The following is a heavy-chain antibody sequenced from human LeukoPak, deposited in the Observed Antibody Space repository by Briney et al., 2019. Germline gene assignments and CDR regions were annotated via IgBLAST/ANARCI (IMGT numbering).Heavy chain of an antibody. J-gene: IGHJ4*02. CDR2: MNPNSGNT. CDR3: AKPRNSNSGYDS. D-gene: IGHD5-12*01. CDR1: GYTLTSYD. Sequence: ASVKVSCKASGYTLTSYDINWVRQATGQGLEWMGWMNPNSGNTGYAQKFQGRVTMTRNTSISIAYMELSSLRSEDTAVYYCAKPRNSNSGYDSWGQGTLVTVSS. V-gene: IGHV1-8*01.